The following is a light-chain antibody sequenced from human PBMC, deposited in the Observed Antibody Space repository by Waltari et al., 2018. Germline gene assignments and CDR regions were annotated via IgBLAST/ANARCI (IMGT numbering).Light chain of an antibody. V-gene: IGLV2-8*01. J-gene: IGLJ2*01. CDR2: EVS. Sequence: QSALTQPPSASGSPGQSVTISCTGTSSDVGGYNYVSWYQQHPGKVPKLVIFEVSKRPSGVPVRFSGSRSGNTASLTVSGRQAEDEADYYCSSYAGSNTYVLFGGGTKLTVL. CDR3: SSYAGSNTYVL. CDR1: SSDVGGYNY.